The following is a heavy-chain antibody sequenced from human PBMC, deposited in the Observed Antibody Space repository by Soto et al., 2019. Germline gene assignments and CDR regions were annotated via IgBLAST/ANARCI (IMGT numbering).Heavy chain of an antibody. D-gene: IGHD2-21*01. CDR3: ARGRDSGLYYFDY. Sequence: GGSLRLSCAASGFTFSNYDMHWVRQATGKGLEWVSTISTAGNTYSPGSVKGRFTISRENAKNSLYLQMNSLGVHDTAVYYSARGRDSGLYYFDYWGRGTLVTVSS. CDR1: GFTFSNYD. V-gene: IGHV3-13*01. J-gene: IGHJ4*02. CDR2: ISTAGNT.